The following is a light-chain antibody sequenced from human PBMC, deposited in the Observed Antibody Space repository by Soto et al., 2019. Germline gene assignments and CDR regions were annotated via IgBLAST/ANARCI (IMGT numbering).Light chain of an antibody. CDR2: DAS. V-gene: IGKV3-11*01. Sequence: EVVLTQSPSTVSLSPGERATLSCRASQSVSSYLAWYQQRPGQAPRLLIYDASNRATGVPARFSGSGSGTDFTLTISSLEPEDFAVYYCQQRSSWPPTFGQGTRLEN. J-gene: IGKJ5*01. CDR3: QQRSSWPPT. CDR1: QSVSSY.